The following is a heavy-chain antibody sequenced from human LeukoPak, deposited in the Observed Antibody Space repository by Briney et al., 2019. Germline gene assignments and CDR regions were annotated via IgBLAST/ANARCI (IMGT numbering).Heavy chain of an antibody. CDR2: INHSGST. CDR1: GGSISSYY. D-gene: IGHD3-10*01. CDR3: ARGVLLWFGEPHFDY. V-gene: IGHV4-34*01. J-gene: IGHJ4*02. Sequence: SETLSLTCTVSGGSISSYYWSWIRQPPGKGLEWIGEINHSGSTNYNPSLKSRVTISVDTSKNQFSLKLSSVTAADTAVYYCARGVLLWFGEPHFDYWGQGTLVTVSS.